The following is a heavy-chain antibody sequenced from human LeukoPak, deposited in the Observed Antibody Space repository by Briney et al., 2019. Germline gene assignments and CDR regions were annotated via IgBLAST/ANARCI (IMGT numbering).Heavy chain of an antibody. J-gene: IGHJ4*02. CDR1: GFSFSGHW. CDR3: ARGPNGNWSGLDF. D-gene: IGHD1-1*01. CDR2: ISPTGSTT. V-gene: IGHV3-74*01. Sequence: GGSLRLSCTASGFSFSGHWMHWARQLPGKGLVWVSRISPTGSTTSYADSVKGRFTVSRDNAKNTLYLQVNNLRAEDTAVYYCARGPNGNWSGLDFWGQGTLLTVSS.